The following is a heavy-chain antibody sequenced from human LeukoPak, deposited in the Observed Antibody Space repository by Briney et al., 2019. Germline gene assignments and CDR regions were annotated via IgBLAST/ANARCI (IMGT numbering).Heavy chain of an antibody. J-gene: IGHJ4*02. V-gene: IGHV3-7*01. CDR1: GFTFSSHW. D-gene: IGHD2-15*01. Sequence: GGSLRLSCAASGFTFSSHWMNWVRQAPGKGLEWVANIREDGTEIYYMDSVKGRFTISRDNARNSLYLQMNSLRAEDTAVYYCARGVYSIDYWGQGTLVTVSS. CDR2: IREDGTEI. CDR3: ARGVYSIDY.